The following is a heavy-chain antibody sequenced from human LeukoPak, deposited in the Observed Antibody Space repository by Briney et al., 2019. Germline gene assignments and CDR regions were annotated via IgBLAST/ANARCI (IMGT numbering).Heavy chain of an antibody. CDR2: IYYSGST. CDR3: ARDSYYYGMDV. CDR1: GGSISSGGYY. Sequence: SETLSLTCTVSGGSISSGGYYWSSIRQPPGRGLEWIGYIYYSGSTNYDPSLKSRVTISVDTSKNQFSLKLSSVTAADTAVYYCARDSYYYGMDVWGQGTTVTVSS. V-gene: IGHV4-61*08. J-gene: IGHJ6*02.